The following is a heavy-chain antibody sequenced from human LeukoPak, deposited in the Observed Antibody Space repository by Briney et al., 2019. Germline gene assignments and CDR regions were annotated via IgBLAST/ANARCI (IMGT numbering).Heavy chain of an antibody. V-gene: IGHV5-51*01. Sequence: GGALKISCKGSGYRFSNYWIGWVRQMPGKGLEGMGNIFPGDSDTRYSPSFQGQVTISVDNSISMAYLQWTSLKASDTAMYYCATPHCTGGTCGPFDVWGQGTMVTVSS. D-gene: IGHD2-8*02. CDR3: ATPHCTGGTCGPFDV. CDR1: GYRFSNYW. J-gene: IGHJ3*01. CDR2: IFPGDSDT.